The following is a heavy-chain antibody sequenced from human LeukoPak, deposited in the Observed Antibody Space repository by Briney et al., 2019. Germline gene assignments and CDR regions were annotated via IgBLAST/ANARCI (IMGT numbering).Heavy chain of an antibody. D-gene: IGHD2-8*01. CDR1: GYTFTNYG. CDR3: ATTAGVSWVWFDP. J-gene: IGHJ5*02. V-gene: IGHV1-18*01. Sequence: EAAVKVSCKASGYTFTNYGLSWVRQAPGQGLEWMGWISPYNDDTNYAQKLQGRVTMTTDTSTSTAYMELRSLRSDDTAVYYCATTAGVSWVWFDPWGQGTLVTVSS. CDR2: ISPYNDDT.